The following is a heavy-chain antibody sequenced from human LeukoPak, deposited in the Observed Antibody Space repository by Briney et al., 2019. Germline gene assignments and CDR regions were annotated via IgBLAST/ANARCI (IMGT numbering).Heavy chain of an antibody. V-gene: IGHV1-2*02. CDR3: AREANAMDV. J-gene: IGHJ6*02. Sequence: ASVKVSFKASGYTFIDYHIHWVRQAPGQGLEWMGLIKSYSGDTYYAQKFQGRVTMTRDTSISTAHMELSGLISDDTAEYFCAREANAMDVWGQGTTVAVSS. CDR2: IKSYSGDT. CDR1: GYTFIDYH. D-gene: IGHD4/OR15-4a*01.